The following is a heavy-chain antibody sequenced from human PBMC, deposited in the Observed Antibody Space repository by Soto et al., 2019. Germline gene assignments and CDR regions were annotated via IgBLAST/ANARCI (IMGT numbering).Heavy chain of an antibody. Sequence: QITLKESGPTLVKPTQTLTLTCTFSGFSLSTSGVGVGWISQPPGKALEWLALIYWDDDKRYRPSLKSRLTITNDTSKNQVVLTMTNMDPVDTATYYCAHSRSSSWSPNWFDPWGQGTLVTVSS. CDR3: AHSRSSSWSPNWFDP. J-gene: IGHJ5*02. V-gene: IGHV2-5*02. D-gene: IGHD6-13*01. CDR1: GFSLSTSGVG. CDR2: IYWDDDK.